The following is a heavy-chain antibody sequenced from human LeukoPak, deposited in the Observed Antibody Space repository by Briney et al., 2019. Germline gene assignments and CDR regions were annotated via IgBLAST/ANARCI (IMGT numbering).Heavy chain of an antibody. D-gene: IGHD1-1*01. CDR2: IYSSGST. CDR1: GGSISSYY. Sequence: SETLSLTCTVSGGSISSYYWSWIRQPPGEGLEWIGYIYSSGSTNYNPFPKSRVTISVDTSKNQFSLKLSSVTAADTAVYYCAREAWGYNWNPKTYYYGMDVWGQGTTVTVSS. CDR3: AREAWGYNWNPKTYYYGMDV. J-gene: IGHJ6*02. V-gene: IGHV4-59*01.